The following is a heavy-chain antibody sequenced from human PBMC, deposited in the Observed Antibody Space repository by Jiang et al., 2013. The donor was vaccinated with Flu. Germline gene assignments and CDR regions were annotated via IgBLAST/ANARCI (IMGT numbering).Heavy chain of an antibody. D-gene: IGHD1/OR15-1a*01. CDR3: AKRAEQPWYFDL. V-gene: IGHV3-23*01. Sequence: QLLESGGGLVQPGGSLRLSCSASGFTFNNFAMNWVRQAPGKGLEWVSAITASADEHYADSVKGRFTVSRDNSKNTLYLQMNTLRDEDTAVYFCAKRAEQPWYFDLWGRGTLVTVSS. CDR2: ITASADE. CDR1: GFTFNNFA. J-gene: IGHJ2*01.